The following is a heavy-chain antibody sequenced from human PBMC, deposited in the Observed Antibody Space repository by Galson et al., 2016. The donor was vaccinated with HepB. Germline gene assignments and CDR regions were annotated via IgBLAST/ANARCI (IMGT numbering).Heavy chain of an antibody. CDR2: INPNSGGT. V-gene: IGHV1-2*06. D-gene: IGHD2-2*01. CDR1: GYTFSGSY. J-gene: IGHJ6*02. Sequence: SVKVSCKASGYTFSGSYMHWVRRAPGQGLEWMGRINPNSGGTNYAQKFPGRVTMTRDTSISTAYLELSRLRFDDTAVYYCARDPRKIRYRLLEIYYYYYAMDVWGQGTTVTVSS. CDR3: ARDPRKIRYRLLEIYYYYYAMDV.